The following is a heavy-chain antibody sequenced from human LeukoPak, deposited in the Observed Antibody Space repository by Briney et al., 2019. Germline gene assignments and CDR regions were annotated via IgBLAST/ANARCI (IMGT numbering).Heavy chain of an antibody. Sequence: SETLSLTCAVYGGSFSGYYWSWIRQPPGKGLEWIGEINHSGNTNYNPSLKSRVTIPVDTSKTHFALNLSSVTAADTAIYYCAARDILTGLHDYWGQGTLVTVSS. V-gene: IGHV4-34*01. J-gene: IGHJ4*02. CDR1: GGSFSGYY. CDR2: INHSGNT. D-gene: IGHD3-9*01. CDR3: AARDILTGLHDY.